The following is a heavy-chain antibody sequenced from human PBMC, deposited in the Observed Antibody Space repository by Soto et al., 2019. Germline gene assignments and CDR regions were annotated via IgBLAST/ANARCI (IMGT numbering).Heavy chain of an antibody. CDR3: AAGLMGPGLGDDAFDI. D-gene: IGHD3-16*01. V-gene: IGHV1-58*02. CDR2: IVVGSGNT. J-gene: IGHJ3*02. Sequence: SVKVSCKASGFTFTSSAMQWVRQARGQRLEWIGWIVVGSGNTNYAQKFQERVTITRDMSTSTAYMELSSLRSEDTAVYYCAAGLMGPGLGDDAFDIWGQGTMVTVSS. CDR1: GFTFTSSA.